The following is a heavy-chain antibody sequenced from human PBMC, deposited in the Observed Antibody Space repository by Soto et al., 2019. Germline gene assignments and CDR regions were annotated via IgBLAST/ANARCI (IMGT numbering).Heavy chain of an antibody. V-gene: IGHV1-69*13. CDR2: IIPSFGTA. D-gene: IGHD3-3*01. Sequence: ASVKVSCKASGGTFSSYAISWVRQAPGQGLEWMGGIIPSFGTANYAQKFQGRVTITADESTSTAYMELSSLRSEDTAVYYCARTQVRDFWSGYYPEAYYYYGMDVWGQGTTVTVSS. CDR3: ARTQVRDFWSGYYPEAYYYYGMDV. CDR1: GGTFSSYA. J-gene: IGHJ6*02.